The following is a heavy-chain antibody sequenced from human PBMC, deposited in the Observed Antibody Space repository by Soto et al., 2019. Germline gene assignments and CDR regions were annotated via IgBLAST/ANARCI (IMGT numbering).Heavy chain of an antibody. V-gene: IGHV3-7*03. D-gene: IGHD5-12*01. J-gene: IGHJ4*02. Sequence: QAGGSLRLSCATSGFIFSNYWMTWVRQAPGKGLDWVANIKQDGSQTFYVDSVKGRFTISRDNAKTSLYLEMKSLRAEDTAVYYCARGTDGYNYWGNSLDYWGQGIQVTVSS. CDR1: GFIFSNYW. CDR2: IKQDGSQT. CDR3: ARGTDGYNYWGNSLDY.